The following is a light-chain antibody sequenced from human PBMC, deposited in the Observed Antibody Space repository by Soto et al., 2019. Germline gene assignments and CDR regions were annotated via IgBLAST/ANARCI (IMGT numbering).Light chain of an antibody. CDR3: CSYAGSAAVL. V-gene: IGLV2-23*01. CDR2: ETT. CDR1: SSVVGSYNL. J-gene: IGLJ2*01. Sequence: QSALTQPASVSGSPGQSITISCTGTSSVVGSYNLVSWYQQHPGRAPKLIIYETTKRPSGVSNRFSGSKSGNTASVTVSGLQAEDEADYYCCSYAGSAAVLFGGGTKLTVL.